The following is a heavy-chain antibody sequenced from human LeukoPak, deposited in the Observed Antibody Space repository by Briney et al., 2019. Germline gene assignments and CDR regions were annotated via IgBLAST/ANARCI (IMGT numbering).Heavy chain of an antibody. CDR3: ATISAQTFDI. CDR2: IKPEGSDK. V-gene: IGHV3-7*01. D-gene: IGHD5-24*01. J-gene: IGHJ3*02. CDR1: GFTFSSYW. Sequence: PGGSLRLSCVGSGFTFSSYWVNWVRQSPGKGLEWVANIKPEGSDKYYVDSARGRFTVSRDNVKNSAFLQMNSLRAEDTAIYYCATISAQTFDIWGQGTLVSVSS.